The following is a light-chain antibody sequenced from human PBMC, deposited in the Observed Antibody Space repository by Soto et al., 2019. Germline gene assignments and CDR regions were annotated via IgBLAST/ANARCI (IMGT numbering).Light chain of an antibody. J-gene: IGKJ1*01. CDR1: QSVSSD. CDR3: QKYNTWHTKTA. V-gene: IGKV3-15*01. Sequence: VVTQSPATLSVFPGETATLSCRASQSVSSDLAWYQQRPGQAHRLLIYGASTRATGIPARFRGSGSGKEFRLTISRLQYEDFAPYYCQKYNTWHTKTAFGRGTKVEIQ. CDR2: GAS.